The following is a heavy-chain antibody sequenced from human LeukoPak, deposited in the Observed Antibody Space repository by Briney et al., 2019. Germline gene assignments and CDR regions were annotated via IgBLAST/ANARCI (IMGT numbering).Heavy chain of an antibody. CDR2: IYTSGST. D-gene: IGHD6-13*01. CDR3: ARHSPIVAAGTGVDY. CDR1: GGSISSGSYY. Sequence: SETLSLTCTVSGGSISSGSYYWSWIRQPAGKGLEWIGRIYTSGSTNYNPSLKSRVTISVDTSKNQFSLKLSSVTAADTAVYYCARHSPIVAAGTGVDYWGQGALVTVSS. V-gene: IGHV4-61*02. J-gene: IGHJ4*02.